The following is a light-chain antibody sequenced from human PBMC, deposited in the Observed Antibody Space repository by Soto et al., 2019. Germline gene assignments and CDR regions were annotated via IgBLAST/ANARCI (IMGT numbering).Light chain of an antibody. CDR2: EAS. J-gene: IGKJ1*01. CDR3: HQRQRWHRT. CDR1: QTGSVR. Sequence: EIVLTQSPATLSSSPGDRATLSCRASQTGSVRLAWYQHKPGQAPRLIIYEASNRVAGIPARFSGSGSGTDFTLTITSLEPEDVALYYCHQRQRWHRTFGQGTKVDI. V-gene: IGKV3D-11*02.